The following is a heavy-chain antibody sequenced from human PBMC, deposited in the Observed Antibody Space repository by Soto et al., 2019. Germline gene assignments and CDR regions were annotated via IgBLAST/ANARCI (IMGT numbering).Heavy chain of an antibody. J-gene: IGHJ4*02. CDR1: GFTFSSYG. Sequence: QVQLVESGGGVVQPGRSLRLSCAASGFTFSSYGMHWVRQAPGKGLEWVAVIWYDGSNKYYAESVKGRFTISRDNSKNTLYLQMNSLRAEDTAVYYCARDTVTATDWYFDYWGQGTLVTV. D-gene: IGHD2-21*02. CDR2: IWYDGSNK. CDR3: ARDTVTATDWYFDY. V-gene: IGHV3-33*01.